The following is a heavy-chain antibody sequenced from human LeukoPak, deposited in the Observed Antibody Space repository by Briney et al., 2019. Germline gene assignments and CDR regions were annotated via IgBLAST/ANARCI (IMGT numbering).Heavy chain of an antibody. CDR3: ARGNRIAAAGTFGY. Sequence: ASVKVSCKASGYTFTSYDINWVRQATGQGLEWMGWMNPNSGNTGHAQKFRGRVTMTRNTSISTAYMELSSLRSEDTAVYYCARGNRIAAAGTFGYWGQGTLVTVSS. J-gene: IGHJ4*02. CDR1: GYTFTSYD. D-gene: IGHD6-13*01. V-gene: IGHV1-8*01. CDR2: MNPNSGNT.